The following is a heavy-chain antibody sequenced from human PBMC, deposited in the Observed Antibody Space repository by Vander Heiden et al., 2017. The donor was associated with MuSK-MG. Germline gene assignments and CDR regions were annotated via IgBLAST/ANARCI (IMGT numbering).Heavy chain of an antibody. CDR1: GYSFTSYW. J-gene: IGHJ6*03. V-gene: IGHV5-51*01. Sequence: GSGYSFTSYWIGWVRQMPGKGLEWMGIIYPGDSDTRYSPSFQGQVTISADKSISTAYLQWSSLKASDTAMYYCARYDSTYYDFWSGPRGYYYYYYMDVWGKRTTVTVSS. D-gene: IGHD3-3*01. CDR2: IYPGDSDT. CDR3: ARYDSTYYDFWSGPRGYYYYYYMDV.